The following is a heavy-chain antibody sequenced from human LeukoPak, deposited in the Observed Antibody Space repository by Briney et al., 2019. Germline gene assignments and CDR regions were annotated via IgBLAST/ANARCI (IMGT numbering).Heavy chain of an antibody. J-gene: IGHJ5*02. CDR2: IYSGGST. D-gene: IGHD2-2*01. CDR1: GLTVSSNY. V-gene: IGHV3-53*01. CDR3: ARSVVPAAPFDP. Sequence: GGSLRLSSAASGLTVSSNYMSWVRQAPGKGLEWVSFIYSGGSTYYADSVKGRFTISRDNSKNTLYLQMNSLRAEDTAVYYCARSVVPAAPFDPWGQGTLVTVSS.